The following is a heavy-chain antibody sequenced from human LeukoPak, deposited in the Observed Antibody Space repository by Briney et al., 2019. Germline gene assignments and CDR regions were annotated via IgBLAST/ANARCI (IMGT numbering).Heavy chain of an antibody. CDR1: GGSISSRSYY. CDR2: IYHDANT. J-gene: IGHJ5*02. CDR3: AETSTRDWFDP. Sequence: SEPLSLICSVLGGSISSRSYYWGWIRQSPGKGLECIAMIYHDANTFYSPSLKGRVNISIDTAKSKLSLRLRSVTAADTAVYYCAETSTRDWFDPWGQGTLVTVSP. V-gene: IGHV4-39*07. D-gene: IGHD1-7*01.